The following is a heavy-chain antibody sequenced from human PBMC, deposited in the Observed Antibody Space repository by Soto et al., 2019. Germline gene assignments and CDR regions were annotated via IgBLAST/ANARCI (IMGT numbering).Heavy chain of an antibody. Sequence: EVQLVESGGGLVKPGGSLRLSCAASGFTFNTYNMDWVRQAPGKGLEWVSSISTTGRSLFYADSVKGRFTISRDNAKNSLYLQMNSLRAEDTAVYYCARSRLRRTTVTTFQYYYGMDVWGQGTTVTVSS. CDR2: ISTTGRSL. CDR3: ARSRLRRTTVTTFQYYYGMDV. V-gene: IGHV3-21*01. J-gene: IGHJ6*02. CDR1: GFTFNTYN. D-gene: IGHD4-17*01.